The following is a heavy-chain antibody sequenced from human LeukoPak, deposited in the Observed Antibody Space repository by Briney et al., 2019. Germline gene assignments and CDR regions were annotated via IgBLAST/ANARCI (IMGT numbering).Heavy chain of an antibody. CDR1: GDSVSSNSAA. J-gene: IGHJ4*02. CDR3: ARELGYDSSGYSSLFDY. CDR2: TYYRSKWYN. Sequence: SQTLSLTCAISGDSVSSNSAAWNWIRHSPSRGLEWLGRTYYRSKWYNDYAVSVKSRITINPDTSKNQFSLQLNSVTPEDTAVYYCARELGYDSSGYSSLFDYWGQGTLVTVSS. V-gene: IGHV6-1*01. D-gene: IGHD3-22*01.